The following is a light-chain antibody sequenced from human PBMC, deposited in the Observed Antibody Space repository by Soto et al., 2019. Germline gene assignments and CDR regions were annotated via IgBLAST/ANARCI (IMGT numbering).Light chain of an antibody. CDR3: SSYTSSSTHG. Sequence: QSALTQPASVSGSPEQSITISCTGTSSDVGGYNYVSWYQQHPGKAPKLMIYEVSNRPSGVSNRFSGSKSGNTASLTISGLHAEDEADYYCSSYTSSSTHGFGTGTKLTVL. CDR1: SSDVGGYNY. CDR2: EVS. J-gene: IGLJ1*01. V-gene: IGLV2-14*01.